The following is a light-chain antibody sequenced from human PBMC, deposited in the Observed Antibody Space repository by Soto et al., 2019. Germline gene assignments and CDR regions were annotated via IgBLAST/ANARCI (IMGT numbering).Light chain of an antibody. J-gene: IGLJ1*01. CDR3: QSYDSSLSVSYV. CDR1: SSNIGAGYD. V-gene: IGLV1-40*01. Sequence: VLKPPPPVSGAPGQSVTTSCTGGSSNIGAGYDVHWYQQRPGTAPKLLIYGNKNRPSGVPDRFSGSKSGTSASLAITGLQAEDEADYYCQSYDSSLSVSYVFGTGTKVTVL. CDR2: GNK.